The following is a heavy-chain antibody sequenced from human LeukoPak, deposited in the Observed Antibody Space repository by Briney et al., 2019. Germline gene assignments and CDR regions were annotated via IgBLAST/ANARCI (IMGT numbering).Heavy chain of an antibody. CDR2: ISYDGSDK. Sequence: PGRSLRLSCAASGFTFTNYGMHWVRQAPGKGLEWVALISYDGSDKNYADSVKGRFTISRDNSKNTLYTQMNSLRAEDTAVYYCAKGIDSSGYWADYWGQGTLVTVSS. J-gene: IGHJ4*02. V-gene: IGHV3-30*18. CDR1: GFTFTNYG. CDR3: AKGIDSSGYWADY. D-gene: IGHD3-22*01.